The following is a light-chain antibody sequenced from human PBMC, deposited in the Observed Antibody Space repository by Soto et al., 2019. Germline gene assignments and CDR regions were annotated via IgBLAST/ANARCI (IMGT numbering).Light chain of an antibody. J-gene: IGKJ1*01. CDR3: LQHETYPRT. CDR2: GTS. Sequence: DIQLTQSPSSLFASVGDRVSITCRASQGIRNNLGWYQQRPGKAPKRLIYGTSNLPTGVPSRFSGSGYGTDFPLTISSLQPEDSATYYCLQHETYPRTFGQGTKVEV. V-gene: IGKV1-17*01. CDR1: QGIRNN.